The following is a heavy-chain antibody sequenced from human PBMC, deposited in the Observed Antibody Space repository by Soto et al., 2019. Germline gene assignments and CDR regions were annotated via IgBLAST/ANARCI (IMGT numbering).Heavy chain of an antibody. V-gene: IGHV3-30*18. J-gene: IGHJ4*02. CDR2: IQYDATNK. Sequence: QVHLVESGGGVVQPGQVLRLACAASGFTFSTYAMHWRRQAPGKGLEWGAIIQYDATNKFYVDSVKGLFTISRDNSKNTLYLQMHSLGHEDTAVYYCAKTDPGGRCSGLCYADYWGQGTLVTVSS. CDR1: GFTFSTYA. CDR3: AKTDPGGRCSGLCYADY. D-gene: IGHD2-15*01.